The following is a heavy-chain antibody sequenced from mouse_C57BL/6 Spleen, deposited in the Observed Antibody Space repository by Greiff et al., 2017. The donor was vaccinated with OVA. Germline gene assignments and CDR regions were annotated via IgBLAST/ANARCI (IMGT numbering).Heavy chain of an antibody. V-gene: IGHV1-55*01. CDR1: GYTFTSYW. CDR3: ARNRDSSNDDWYFDV. Sequence: QVQLQQPGAELVKPGASVKMSCKASGYTFTSYWITWVKQRPGQGLEWIGDIYPGSGSTNYNEQFKSKATLTVDTSSSTAYMQLRSLTSEDSAVYYCARNRDSSNDDWYFDVWGTGTTVTVSS. CDR2: IYPGSGST. D-gene: IGHD2-12*01. J-gene: IGHJ1*03.